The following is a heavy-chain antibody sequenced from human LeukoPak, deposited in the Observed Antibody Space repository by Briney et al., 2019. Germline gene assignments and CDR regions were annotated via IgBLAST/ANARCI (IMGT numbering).Heavy chain of an antibody. CDR3: GRLRGISLYYFEN. J-gene: IGHJ4*02. CDR2: VYPDDSDT. D-gene: IGHD3-16*01. CDR1: GYKFSTSW. V-gene: IGHV5-51*01. Sequence: GASLKISCKGSGYKFSTSWIGWVRQMPGKGLEWMGIVYPDDSDTRYSPSFQGQVTISADKSIRTAYLQWSSLKASDTATYYCGRLRGISLYYFENWGQGTLVTVSS.